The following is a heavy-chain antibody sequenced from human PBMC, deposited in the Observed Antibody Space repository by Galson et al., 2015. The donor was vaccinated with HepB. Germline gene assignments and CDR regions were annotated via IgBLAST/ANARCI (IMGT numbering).Heavy chain of an antibody. D-gene: IGHD6-19*01. Sequence: SVKVSCKASGYTFTSYGISWVRQAPGQGLEWMGWISAYNGNTNYAQKLQGRVTMTTDTSTSTAYMELRSLRSDDTAVYYCARDPGRFGYSSGWYSRLVGYYFDYWGQGTLVTVSS. J-gene: IGHJ4*02. CDR2: ISAYNGNT. V-gene: IGHV1-18*01. CDR3: ARDPGRFGYSSGWYSRLVGYYFDY. CDR1: GYTFTSYG.